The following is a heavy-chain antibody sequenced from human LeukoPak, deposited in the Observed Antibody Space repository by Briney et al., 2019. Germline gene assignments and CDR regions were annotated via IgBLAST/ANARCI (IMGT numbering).Heavy chain of an antibody. J-gene: IGHJ3*02. CDR1: GGSISSYY. CDR3: ARTAGTDKDAFDI. V-gene: IGHV4-4*09. D-gene: IGHD1-1*01. CDR2: IYTSGTT. Sequence: SETLSLTCTVSGGSISSYYWSWIRQPPGKGLECIGYIYTSGTTNYNPSLKSRVTISVDASKNQFSLKLSSVTAADTAVYYCARTAGTDKDAFDIWGQGTMVIVS.